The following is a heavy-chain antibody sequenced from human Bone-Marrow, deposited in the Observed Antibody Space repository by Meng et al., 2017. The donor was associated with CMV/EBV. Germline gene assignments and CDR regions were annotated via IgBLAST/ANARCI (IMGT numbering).Heavy chain of an antibody. J-gene: IGHJ6*02. Sequence: GESLKISCVASGFTFSDYYMSWIRQAPGKGLEWVSYISYSGETMDYVESVRGRFTISRDNAENSLFLQMNSLTVDDSAVYYCARGHYGTDVWGPGTTVTVSS. CDR1: GFTFSDYY. CDR2: ISYSGETM. CDR3: ARGHYGTDV. V-gene: IGHV3-11*01.